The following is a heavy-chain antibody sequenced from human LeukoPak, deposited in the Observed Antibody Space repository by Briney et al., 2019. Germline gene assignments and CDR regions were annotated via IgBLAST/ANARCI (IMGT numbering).Heavy chain of an antibody. CDR3: ARDSSSINWFDP. CDR2: IYYSGST. J-gene: IGHJ5*02. CDR1: GGSISSGGYY. D-gene: IGHD6-6*01. V-gene: IGHV4-31*03. Sequence: SETLSLTCTVSGGSISSGGYYWSWIRQHPGKGLEWIGYIYYSGSTYYNPSLKSRVTISVDTSKNQSSLKLSSVTAADTAVYYCARDSSSINWFDPWGQGTLVTVSS.